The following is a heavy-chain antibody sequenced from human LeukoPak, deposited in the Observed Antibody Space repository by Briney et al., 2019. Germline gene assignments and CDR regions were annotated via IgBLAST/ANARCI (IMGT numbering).Heavy chain of an antibody. CDR2: IKSKSAGETI. V-gene: IGHV3-15*01. J-gene: IGHJ4*02. CDR1: GVTFNTAW. CDR3: TTYATYGSGSYFFEF. Sequence: GGSLRLSCAASGVTFNTAWMSWVRQAPGKGLEWVGRIKSKSAGETIEYAAPVKGRLTISRDDSQDTLYLQMNSLRTEDTAIYCCTTYATYGSGSYFFEFWGQGTLVTVSS. D-gene: IGHD3-10*01.